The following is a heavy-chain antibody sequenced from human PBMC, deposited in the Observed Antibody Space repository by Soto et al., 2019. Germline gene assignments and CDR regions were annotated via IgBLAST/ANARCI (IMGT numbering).Heavy chain of an antibody. CDR2: IKSETDGGTA. Sequence: EVQLVQSGGGLVKPGWSLRLSCAASGFNLSHPWMTWVRQAAGKGLEWVGRIKSETDGGTADYAAPVKGRITISRDDSKNTFYLQMNSLKTEDTAVYYCTTGIYYDLLTGYHDVAYWGQGTLVTVSS. V-gene: IGHV3-15*01. CDR3: TTGIYYDLLTGYHDVAY. J-gene: IGHJ4*02. D-gene: IGHD3-9*01. CDR1: GFNLSHPW.